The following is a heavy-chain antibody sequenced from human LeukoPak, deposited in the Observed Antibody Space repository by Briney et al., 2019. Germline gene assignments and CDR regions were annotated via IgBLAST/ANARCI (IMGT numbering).Heavy chain of an antibody. Sequence: SETLSLTCTVSGGSISSYYWSWIRPPPGKGLEWIGYIYYSGSTNYNPSLKSRVTISVATSKNQFSLKLSSVTAADTAVYYCARLPYCSGGSCRDYWGQGTLVTVSS. CDR2: IYYSGST. J-gene: IGHJ4*02. V-gene: IGHV4-59*08. CDR1: GGSISSYY. D-gene: IGHD2-15*01. CDR3: ARLPYCSGGSCRDY.